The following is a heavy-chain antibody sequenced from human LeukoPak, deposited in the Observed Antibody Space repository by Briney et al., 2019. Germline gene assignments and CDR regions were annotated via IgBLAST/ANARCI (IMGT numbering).Heavy chain of an antibody. D-gene: IGHD1-26*01. CDR2: INPNSGGT. CDR3: ARVTHLVGATMLSDSYYFDY. CDR1: GYTFTGYY. Sequence: GASVKVSCKASGYTFTGYYMHWVRQAAGQGLEWMGRINPNSGGTNYAQKFQGRVTMTRDTSISTAYMELSRLRSDDTAVYYCARVTHLVGATMLSDSYYFDYWGQGTLVTVSS. V-gene: IGHV1-2*06. J-gene: IGHJ4*02.